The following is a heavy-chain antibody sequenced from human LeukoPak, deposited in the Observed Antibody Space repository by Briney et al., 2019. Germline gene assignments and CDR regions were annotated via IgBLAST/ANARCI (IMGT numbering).Heavy chain of an antibody. V-gene: IGHV3-48*03. J-gene: IGHJ4*02. CDR1: GITFSSCH. D-gene: IGHD3-10*01. CDR3: ASHFGSGYFDY. Sequence: GGSLRLSCAASGITFSSCHMNWVRQAPGKGMEWVSYLSSSGRTIYYADSVKGRFTISRDNAKNSLYLQMKSLRAEDTAVYYCASHFGSGYFDYWGQGTLVTVSP. CDR2: LSSSGRTI.